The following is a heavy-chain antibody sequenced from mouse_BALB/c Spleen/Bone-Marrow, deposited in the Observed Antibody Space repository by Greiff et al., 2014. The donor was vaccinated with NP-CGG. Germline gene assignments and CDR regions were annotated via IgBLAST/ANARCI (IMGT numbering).Heavy chain of an antibody. D-gene: IGHD2-1*01. J-gene: IGHJ3*01. V-gene: IGHV1-74*01. CDR2: IHPSDSEA. CDR1: GYSFTNYW. Sequence: VKLVESGAKLVRPGASVKLSCKASGYSFTNYWMNWVKQRPGQGLEWIGMIHPSDSEARLNQKFKDKATLTVDKSSSTAYIQLTSPTSEDSAVYYCARFGNYEGFAYWGQGTLVTVSA. CDR3: ARFGNYEGFAY.